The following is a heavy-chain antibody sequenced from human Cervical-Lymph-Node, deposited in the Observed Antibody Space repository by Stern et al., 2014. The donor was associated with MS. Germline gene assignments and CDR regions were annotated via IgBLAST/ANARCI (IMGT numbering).Heavy chain of an antibody. D-gene: IGHD1-26*01. CDR3: ARHLGSHESGWFDP. J-gene: IGHJ5*02. Sequence: VPLVESGAEVKKPGSSVKVSCQASGGTLISYPISWVRQAPGQGLEWLGGIMPILGTSNYAHKFQGRVTITADESTTTIYMELRSLKSEDTAVYYCARHLGSHESGWFDPWGQGTLVTVSS. CDR1: GGTLISYP. V-gene: IGHV1-69*01. CDR2: IMPILGTS.